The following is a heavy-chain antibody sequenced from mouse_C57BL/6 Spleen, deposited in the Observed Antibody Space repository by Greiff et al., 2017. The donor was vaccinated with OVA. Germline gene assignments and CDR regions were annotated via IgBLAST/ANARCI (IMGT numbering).Heavy chain of an antibody. Sequence: VKLQESGAELVKPGASVKISCKASGYAFSSYWMNWVKQRPGKGLEWIGQIYPGDGDTNYNGKFKGKATLTADKSSSTAYMQLSSLTSEDSAVYFCARQPSGYAMDYWGQGTSVTVSS. J-gene: IGHJ4*01. CDR2: IYPGDGDT. D-gene: IGHD3-1*01. CDR3: ARQPSGYAMDY. V-gene: IGHV1-80*01. CDR1: GYAFSSYW.